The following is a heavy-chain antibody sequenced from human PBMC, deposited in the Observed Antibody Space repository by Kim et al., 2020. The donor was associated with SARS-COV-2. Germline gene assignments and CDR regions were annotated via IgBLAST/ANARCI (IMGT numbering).Heavy chain of an antibody. V-gene: IGHV4-39*01. Sequence: SETLSLTCTVSGGSISSSSYYWGWIRQPPGKGLEWIGSIYYSGSTYYNPSLKSRVTISVDTSKNQFSLKLSSVTAADTAVYYCARPALAGYNYFDYWGQGTLVTVSS. D-gene: IGHD5-12*01. J-gene: IGHJ4*02. CDR2: IYYSGST. CDR1: GGSISSSSYY. CDR3: ARPALAGYNYFDY.